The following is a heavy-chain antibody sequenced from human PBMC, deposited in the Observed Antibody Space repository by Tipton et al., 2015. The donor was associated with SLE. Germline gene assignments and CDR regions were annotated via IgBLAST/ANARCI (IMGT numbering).Heavy chain of an antibody. V-gene: IGHV3-11*01. CDR2: ISSSGSTI. CDR3: AKSPLFYYDISGYYYFDY. CDR1: GFTFSDYY. J-gene: IGHJ4*02. D-gene: IGHD3-22*01. Sequence: SLRLSCAASGFTFSDYYMSWIRQAPGKGLEWVSYISSSGSTIYYADSVKGRFTISRDKSKNTLFLQMNSLRAEDTAVYYCAKSPLFYYDISGYYYFDYWGQGTLVTVSS.